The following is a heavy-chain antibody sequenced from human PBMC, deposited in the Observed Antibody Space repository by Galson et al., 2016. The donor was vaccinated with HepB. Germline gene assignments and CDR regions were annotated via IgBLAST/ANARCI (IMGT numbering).Heavy chain of an antibody. J-gene: IGHJ2*01. CDR3: ARGRSCTSTSCFLFGDNRDWYFDL. Sequence: SETLSLTCTVSGGSISSSSYYWGWVRQPPGKGLEWIGSIYYSGSTYYDPSLKSRVTISIDTSKNQFSLKLSSVTAADTAVYYCARGRSCTSTSCFLFGDNRDWYFDLWGRGTLVTVSS. V-gene: IGHV4-39*07. D-gene: IGHD2-2*01. CDR1: GGSISSSSYY. CDR2: IYYSGST.